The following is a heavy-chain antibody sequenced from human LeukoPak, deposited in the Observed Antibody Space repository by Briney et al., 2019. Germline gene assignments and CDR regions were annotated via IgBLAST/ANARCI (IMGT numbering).Heavy chain of an antibody. V-gene: IGHV3-7*01. CDR3: ARCSSTGCASSPLAGYLY. J-gene: IGHJ4*02. D-gene: IGHD2-2*01. Sequence: PGGSLRLSCAASGFIFSGYWMTWVRQAPGKGLEWVASIKHDGSEAYYVDSVKGRFTISRDNAKSSLYLQMHSLRADDTAVYYCARCSSTGCASSPLAGYLYWGQGTLVTVSS. CDR2: IKHDGSEA. CDR1: GFIFSGYW.